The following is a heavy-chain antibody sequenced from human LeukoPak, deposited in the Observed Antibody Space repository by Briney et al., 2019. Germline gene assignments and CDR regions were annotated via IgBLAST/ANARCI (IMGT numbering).Heavy chain of an antibody. V-gene: IGHV1-8*01. D-gene: IGHD3-22*01. CDR1: GCTFTSYD. CDR2: MNPNSGNT. Sequence: ASVKVSCKASGCTFTSYDINWVRQATGQGLEWMGWMNPNSGNTGYAQKFQGRVTMTRNTSISTAYMELSSLRSEDTAVYYCARGLRDSSGYYKDYWGQGTLVTVSS. CDR3: ARGLRDSSGYYKDY. J-gene: IGHJ4*02.